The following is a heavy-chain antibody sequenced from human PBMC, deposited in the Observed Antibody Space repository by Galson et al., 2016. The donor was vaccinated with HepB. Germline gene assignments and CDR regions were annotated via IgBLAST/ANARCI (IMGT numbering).Heavy chain of an antibody. CDR2: IYYRGNT. V-gene: IGHV4-39*01. J-gene: IGHJ5*02. CDR1: GGPISSSRYY. CDR3: AGLPDVTAIGFEWFDP. Sequence: SETLSLTCTFSGGPISSSRYYWGWIRQPPGKGLEWIGSIYYRGNTYYNPSLKSRVTISVDTSKNQFSLKLSSVTAADTAVYYCAGLPDVTAIGFEWFDPWGQGTLVTVSS. D-gene: IGHD2-21*02.